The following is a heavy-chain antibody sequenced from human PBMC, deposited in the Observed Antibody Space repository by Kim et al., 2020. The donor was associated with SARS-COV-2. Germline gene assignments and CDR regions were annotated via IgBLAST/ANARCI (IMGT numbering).Heavy chain of an antibody. D-gene: IGHD1-26*01. CDR3: AKDGGQENYYYYYMDV. CDR1: GFTFGDYA. CDR2: ISWNSGSI. V-gene: IGHV3-9*01. J-gene: IGHJ6*03. Sequence: GGSLRLSCAASGFTFGDYAMHWVRQAPGKGLEWVSGISWNSGSIGYADSVKGRFTISRDNAKNSLYLQMNSLRAEDTALYYCAKDGGQENYYYYYMDVWGKGTTVTVSS.